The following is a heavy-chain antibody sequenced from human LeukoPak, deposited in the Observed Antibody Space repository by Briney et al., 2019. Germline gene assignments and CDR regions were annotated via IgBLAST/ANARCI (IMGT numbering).Heavy chain of an antibody. Sequence: ASVKVSCKASGYTFTSYTINWVRQAPGQGLEWMGWMNPDSGNTGYAQKFQGRLTMTRDTSINTAYMELSSLRSEDTAVYYCARRTIVVVPAAIDGFYYYYYMDVWGKGTTVTVSS. D-gene: IGHD2-2*02. V-gene: IGHV1-8*02. J-gene: IGHJ6*03. CDR2: MNPDSGNT. CDR1: GYTFTSYT. CDR3: ARRTIVVVPAAIDGFYYYYYMDV.